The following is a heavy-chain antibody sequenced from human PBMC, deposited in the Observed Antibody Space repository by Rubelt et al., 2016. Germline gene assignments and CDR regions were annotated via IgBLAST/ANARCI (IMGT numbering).Heavy chain of an antibody. CDR3: VRDPRAGTTSFDY. CDR2: IYYSGST. Sequence: QLQLQESGPGLVKPSETLSLTCTVSGGSISSSSYYWGWIRQPPGKGLGWIGSIYYSGSTYYNPSLKSRVTISVDTSKSLFSLKLSAVTAADTAVYYCVRDPRAGTTSFDYWGQGTLVTVSS. CDR1: GGSISSSSYY. J-gene: IGHJ4*02. D-gene: IGHD1-7*01. V-gene: IGHV4-39*07.